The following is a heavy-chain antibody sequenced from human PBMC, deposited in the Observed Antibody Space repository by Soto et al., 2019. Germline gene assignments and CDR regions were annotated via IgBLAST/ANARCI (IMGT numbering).Heavy chain of an antibody. CDR2: IGDTGLHT. J-gene: IGHJ4*02. D-gene: IGHD3-22*01. V-gene: IGHV3-23*01. CDR3: ATDYHASSASVVWSLTPIDY. CDR1: GFTFSSYA. Sequence: EVQLLASGGGLVQPGGSLRLSCAASGFTFSSYAITWVRQAPGKGLEWVSLIGDTGLHTDHADSVTGRFTLSRDNTRNIVYLEMSSLRIEDTAIYYCATDYHASSASVVWSLTPIDYWGQGTLVAVSS.